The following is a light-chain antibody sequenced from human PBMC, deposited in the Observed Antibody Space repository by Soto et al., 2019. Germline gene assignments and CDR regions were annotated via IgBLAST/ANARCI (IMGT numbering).Light chain of an antibody. Sequence: EIVLTQSPGTLSLSPGERATLSCRASQSVNNYLAWYQQKPGQAPRLLIYDASNRATGIPARFSCTGSGTDFTLTISRLEPEDFAVYYCQQRYDWPLTFGGGTKVEIK. V-gene: IGKV3-11*01. CDR3: QQRYDWPLT. CDR2: DAS. CDR1: QSVNNY. J-gene: IGKJ4*01.